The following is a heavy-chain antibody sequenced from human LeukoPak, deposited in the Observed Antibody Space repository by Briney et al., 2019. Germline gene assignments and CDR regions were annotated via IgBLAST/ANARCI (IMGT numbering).Heavy chain of an antibody. D-gene: IGHD3-10*01. V-gene: IGHV3-21*01. CDR2: ISSSSSYI. J-gene: IGHJ4*02. CDR3: ARVEISGGHYFDY. Sequence: GGSLRLSCAASGFTFSSYAMHWVRQAPGKGLEWVSSISSSSSYIYYADSVKGRFTTSRDNAKNSLYLQMNSLRAEDTAVYYCARVEISGGHYFDYWGQGTLVTVSS. CDR1: GFTFSSYA.